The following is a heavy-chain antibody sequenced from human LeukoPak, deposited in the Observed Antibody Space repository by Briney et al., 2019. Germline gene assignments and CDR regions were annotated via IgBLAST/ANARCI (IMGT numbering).Heavy chain of an antibody. J-gene: IGHJ4*02. D-gene: IGHD3-10*01. CDR3: VREGTYYFASGSFQGYYFDN. CDR2: ISNDGTDK. Sequence: GRSLRLSCAAPGVTFSNYAMHWVRQSPGKGLEWVAVISNDGTDKHHADSVKGRFTVSRDNSNHTVYLEMDRLRVEDTAIYYCVREGTYYFASGSFQGYYFDNWGQGTLVTVSS. V-gene: IGHV3-30*03. CDR1: GVTFSNYA.